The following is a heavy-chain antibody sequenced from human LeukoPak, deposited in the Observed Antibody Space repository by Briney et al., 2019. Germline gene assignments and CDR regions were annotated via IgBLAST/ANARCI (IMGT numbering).Heavy chain of an antibody. J-gene: IGHJ3*02. CDR2: ISDDGTNR. CDR3: ARGKFFDI. V-gene: IGHV3-30-3*01. CDR1: AFTFSHYP. Sequence: GRSLRLSCEASAFTFSHYPMDWVRQAPGKGLGLVAIISDDGTNRYYADSVKGRFTISRDDSNNTVYLQMNSLRVDDTAIYFCARGKFFDIWGQGTMVTVSS.